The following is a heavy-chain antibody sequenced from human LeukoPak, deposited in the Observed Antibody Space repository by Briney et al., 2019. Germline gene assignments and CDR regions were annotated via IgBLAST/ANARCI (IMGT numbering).Heavy chain of an antibody. D-gene: IGHD6-13*01. V-gene: IGHV4-59*08. CDR1: GGSISSYF. CDR3: ASLVSKSSSWYVDY. J-gene: IGHJ4*02. Sequence: SETLSLTCTVSGGSISSYFWSWIRQPPGKGLEWIGYIYYSGSTNYNPSLKSRVTISVDTSKNQVSLKVSSVTAADTAVYYCASLVSKSSSWYVDYWGQGTLVTVSS. CDR2: IYYSGST.